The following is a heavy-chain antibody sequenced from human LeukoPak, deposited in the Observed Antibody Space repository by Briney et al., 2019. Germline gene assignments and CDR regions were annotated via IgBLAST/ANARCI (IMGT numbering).Heavy chain of an antibody. V-gene: IGHV3-66*01. CDR2: IYSGGST. CDR1: GFTVSSNY. J-gene: IGHJ4*02. Sequence: GGSLRLFCAASGFTVSSNYMSWVRQAPGKGLEWVSVIYSGGSTYYADSVKGRFTISRDNSKNTLFLQMNSLRAEYTAVYYCASTYYYDSSGYSTDYWGQGTLVTVSS. CDR3: ASTYYYDSSGYSTDY. D-gene: IGHD3-22*01.